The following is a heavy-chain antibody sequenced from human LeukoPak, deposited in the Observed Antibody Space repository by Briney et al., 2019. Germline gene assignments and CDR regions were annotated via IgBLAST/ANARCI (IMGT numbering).Heavy chain of an antibody. CDR2: LWNDGSNE. J-gene: IGHJ4*02. Sequence: SLRLSCTTSGFTFSSYGMHWVPQAPGKWLEWVAVLWNDGSNEYYADSVKGRFTISRDNSKNTLYLQMNSLRAEDTAVYYCARYYYDSSGYFPFDYWGQGTLVTVSS. V-gene: IGHV3-33*01. D-gene: IGHD3-22*01. CDR3: ARYYYDSSGYFPFDY. CDR1: GFTFSSYG.